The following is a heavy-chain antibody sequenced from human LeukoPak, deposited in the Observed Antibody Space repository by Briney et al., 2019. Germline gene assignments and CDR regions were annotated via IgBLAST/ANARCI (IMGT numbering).Heavy chain of an antibody. D-gene: IGHD6-13*01. CDR1: GFTFSNYE. CDR2: ISNTGDII. Sequence: GGSLRLSCAASGFTFSNYEMNWVRQAPGKGLEWISHISNTGDIIHYADSVEGRFTISRDNAKNSLYLQMNSLRAEDTAVYYCAKDATAAVGTVYMDVWGKGTTVTMSS. J-gene: IGHJ6*03. CDR3: AKDATAAVGTVYMDV. V-gene: IGHV3-48*03.